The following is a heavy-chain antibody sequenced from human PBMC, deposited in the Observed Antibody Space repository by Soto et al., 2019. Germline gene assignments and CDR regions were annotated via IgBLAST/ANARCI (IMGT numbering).Heavy chain of an antibody. CDR2: IYYSGST. J-gene: IGHJ5*02. CDR1: GGSISSGDYY. Sequence: SETLSLTCTVSGGSISSGDYYWSWIRQPPGKGLEWIGYIYYSGSTYYNPSLKSRVTISVDTSKNQFSLKLSSVTAADTAVYYCARVFSSIAAPNWFDPWGQGTLVTVSS. V-gene: IGHV4-30-4*01. D-gene: IGHD6-6*01. CDR3: ARVFSSIAAPNWFDP.